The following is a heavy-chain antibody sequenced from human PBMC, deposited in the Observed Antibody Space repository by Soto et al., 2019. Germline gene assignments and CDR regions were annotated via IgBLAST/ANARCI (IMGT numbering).Heavy chain of an antibody. CDR2: IYHSGST. D-gene: IGHD3-22*01. J-gene: IGHJ3*02. CDR3: ARHHYYDSSGYAFDAFDI. Sequence: QVQLQESGPGLVKPSGTLSLTCAVSGGSISSSNWWSWVRQPPGKGLEWIGEIYHSGSTNYNPSLKSRVTISVDKSKNQFSLKLSSVTAADTAVYYCARHHYYDSSGYAFDAFDIWGQGTMVTVSS. CDR1: GGSISSSNW. V-gene: IGHV4-4*02.